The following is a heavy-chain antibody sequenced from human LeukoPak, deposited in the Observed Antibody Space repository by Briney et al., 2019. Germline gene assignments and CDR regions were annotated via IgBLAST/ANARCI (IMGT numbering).Heavy chain of an antibody. Sequence: SETLSLTRTVSGGSIKSYYWSWIRQPPGKRLEWIGYIYDSGSTNYNPSLKSRVTISLDAAKDQFSLRLSSVTAADTALYYCARVRWLNAYYHYYYMDVWGKGTTVTVSS. D-gene: IGHD3-22*01. CDR2: IYDSGST. V-gene: IGHV4-59*01. CDR1: GGSIKSYY. J-gene: IGHJ6*03. CDR3: ARVRWLNAYYHYYYMDV.